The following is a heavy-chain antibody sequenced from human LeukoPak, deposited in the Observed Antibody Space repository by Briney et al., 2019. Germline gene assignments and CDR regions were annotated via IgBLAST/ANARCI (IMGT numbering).Heavy chain of an antibody. CDR3: ANEFGLARNSGSYALDY. CDR2: ISGSGGST. D-gene: IGHD1-26*01. V-gene: IGHV3-23*01. CDR1: GFTFSNAW. Sequence: PGGSLRLSCAASGFTFSNAWMSWVRQAPGKGLEWVSAISGSGGSTYYADSVKGRFTISRDNSKNALYLQMNSLRAEDTAVYYCANEFGLARNSGSYALDYWGQGTLVTVSS. J-gene: IGHJ4*02.